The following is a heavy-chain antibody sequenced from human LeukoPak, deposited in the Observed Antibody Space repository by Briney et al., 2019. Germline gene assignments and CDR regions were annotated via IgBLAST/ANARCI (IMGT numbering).Heavy chain of an antibody. CDR1: GYTFTSYG. Sequence: ASVKVSCKASGYTFTSYGISWVRQAPGQGLEWMGWISAYNGNTNYAQKLQGRVTMTTDTSTSTAYMELRSLRSDYTAVYYCAREYSSSGGDWFDPWGQGTLVTVSS. V-gene: IGHV1-18*01. CDR3: AREYSSSGGDWFDP. CDR2: ISAYNGNT. J-gene: IGHJ5*02. D-gene: IGHD6-13*01.